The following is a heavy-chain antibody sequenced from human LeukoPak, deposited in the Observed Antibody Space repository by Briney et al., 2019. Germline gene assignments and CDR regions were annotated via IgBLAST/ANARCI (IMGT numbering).Heavy chain of an antibody. D-gene: IGHD5-24*01. CDR3: ARDFFDGYNSGPFDI. V-gene: IGHV3-23*01. J-gene: IGHJ3*02. Sequence: GGSLRLSCAASGXXXXXYXXSWVRXAXXXXXXXXXXISGSGGSTYYADSVKGRFTISRDNSKNTLYLQMNSLRAEDTAVYYCARDFFDGYNSGPFDIWGQGTMVTVSS. CDR2: ISGSGGST. CDR1: GXXXXXYX.